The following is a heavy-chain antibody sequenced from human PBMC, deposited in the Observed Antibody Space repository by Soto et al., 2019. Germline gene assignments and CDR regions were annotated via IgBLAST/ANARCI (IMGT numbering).Heavy chain of an antibody. CDR2: TSFDGSSG. Sequence: PRGSLRLSCAASGFTFSSSGMHWVRQAPGKGLEWVAVTSFDGSSGYYADSVRGRFTISRDNSKNTLYLQMNSLRAEDTAVYYCAKDQASGSYYYGYFQHWGQGTLVTVSS. D-gene: IGHD1-26*01. CDR1: GFTFSSSG. V-gene: IGHV3-30*18. J-gene: IGHJ1*01. CDR3: AKDQASGSYYYGYFQH.